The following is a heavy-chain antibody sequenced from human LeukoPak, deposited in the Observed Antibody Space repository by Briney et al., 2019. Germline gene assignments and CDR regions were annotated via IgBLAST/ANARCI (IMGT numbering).Heavy chain of an antibody. CDR3: ARDDRFGELSWDYYYYYMDV. CDR1: GFTFSSYS. D-gene: IGHD3-10*01. V-gene: IGHV3-48*01. CDR2: ISSSSGTI. J-gene: IGHJ6*03. Sequence: GGSLRLSCAVSGFTFSSYSMNWVRQAPGKGLEWVSYISSSSGTIYYADSVKGRFTVSRDNAKNSLYLQMNSLRAEDTAVYYCARDDRFGELSWDYYYYYMDVWGKGTTVTVSS.